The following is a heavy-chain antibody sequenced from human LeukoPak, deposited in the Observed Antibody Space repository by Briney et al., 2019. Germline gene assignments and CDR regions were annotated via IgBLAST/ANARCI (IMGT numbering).Heavy chain of an antibody. D-gene: IGHD6-19*01. V-gene: IGHV3-53*01. CDR1: GFTVSSNY. J-gene: IGHJ4*02. CDR3: ARDMGSGWSHPFDY. Sequence: GGSLRLSCAASGFTVSSNYMSWVRQAPGKGLEWVSVIYSGGSTYYADSVKGRFTISRDNAKNSLYLQMNSLRAEDTAVYYCARDMGSGWSHPFDYWGQGTLVTVSS. CDR2: IYSGGST.